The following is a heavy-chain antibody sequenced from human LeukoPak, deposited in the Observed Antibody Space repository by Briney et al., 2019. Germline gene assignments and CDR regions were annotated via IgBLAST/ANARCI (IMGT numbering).Heavy chain of an antibody. Sequence: ASVKVSCKASGYTFTGYYMHWVRQAPGQGLEWMGWINPNSGGTNYAQKFQGRVTMTRDTSLSTAYMELSRLTSDDTAVYYCAREGSDQLSKDFDYWGQGTLVTVSS. J-gene: IGHJ4*02. D-gene: IGHD2-2*01. V-gene: IGHV1-2*02. CDR3: AREGSDQLSKDFDY. CDR2: INPNSGGT. CDR1: GYTFTGYY.